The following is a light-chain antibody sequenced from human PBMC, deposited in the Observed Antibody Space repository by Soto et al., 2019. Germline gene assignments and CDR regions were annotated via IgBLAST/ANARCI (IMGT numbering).Light chain of an antibody. CDR1: SSNIGDNT. V-gene: IGLV1-44*01. J-gene: IGLJ3*02. CDR2: NNN. Sequence: QLVLTQPPSASGTPGHTITISCSGSSSNIGDNTVNWYQHLPGTAPKLLMYNNNQRPSGIPDRFSASKSGTSASLAISGLQSADEADYYCGTWDDSLSIPVFGGGTKLTVL. CDR3: GTWDDSLSIPV.